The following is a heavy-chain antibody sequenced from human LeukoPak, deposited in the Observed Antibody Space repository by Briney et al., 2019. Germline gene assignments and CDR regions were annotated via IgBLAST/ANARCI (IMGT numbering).Heavy chain of an antibody. CDR1: GGSISSYY. CDR3: ARRAYYYDSSGYRFDC. D-gene: IGHD3-22*01. CDR2: IYYSGST. J-gene: IGHJ4*02. Sequence: PSETLSLTCTVSGGSISSYYWSWIRQPPGKGLEWIGYIYYSGSTNCNPSLKSRVTISVDTSKNQFSLKLSSVTAADTAVYYCARRAYYYDSSGYRFDCWGQGTLVTVSS. V-gene: IGHV4-59*08.